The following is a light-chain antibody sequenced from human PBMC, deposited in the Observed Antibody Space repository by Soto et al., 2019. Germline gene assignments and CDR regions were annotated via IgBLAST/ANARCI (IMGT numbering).Light chain of an antibody. V-gene: IGKV3-11*01. CDR3: QQRSIWPWT. CDR1: QSVSNY. J-gene: IGKJ1*01. CDR2: DAS. Sequence: EIVLTQSPATLSLSPGERATLSCWASQSVSNYLAWYQQKPGQAPRLLIYDASNRATGIPARFSGSGSGTDFTLTISSLEPEDFAVYYCQQRSIWPWTFGQGTKVDIK.